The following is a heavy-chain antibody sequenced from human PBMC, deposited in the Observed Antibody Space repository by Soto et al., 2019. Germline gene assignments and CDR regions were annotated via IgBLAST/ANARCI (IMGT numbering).Heavy chain of an antibody. J-gene: IGHJ4*03. Sequence: GSLRLSCAASGFTFSSYSMSWVRQAPGKGLEWVSGFRTGGDDGTTYYADSVKGRFTISRDNSKNTLFLQMNSLRAEDTAIYYCAKKVNSGPGSQYLDYWGQETLLAVSS. CDR3: AKKVNSGPGSQYLDY. CDR2: FRTGGDDGTT. CDR1: GFTFSSYS. V-gene: IGHV3-23*01. D-gene: IGHD3-10*01.